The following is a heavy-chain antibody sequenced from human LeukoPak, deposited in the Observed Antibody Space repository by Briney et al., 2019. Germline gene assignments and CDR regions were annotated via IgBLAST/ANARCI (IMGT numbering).Heavy chain of an antibody. V-gene: IGHV3-48*03. CDR2: ISRSGSSI. CDR3: ARLQEDYDFWSGSRAWFDP. Sequence: GGSLRLSCAASGFTFSSYEMNWVRQAPGKGLEWVSYISRSGSSISYADSVKGRFTISRDNAKNSLYLQMNSLRAEDTAVYYCARLQEDYDFWSGSRAWFDPWGQGTLVTVSS. CDR1: GFTFSSYE. D-gene: IGHD3-3*01. J-gene: IGHJ5*02.